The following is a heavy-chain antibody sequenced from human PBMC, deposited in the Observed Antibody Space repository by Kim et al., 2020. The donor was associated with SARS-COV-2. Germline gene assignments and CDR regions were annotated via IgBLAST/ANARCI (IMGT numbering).Heavy chain of an antibody. V-gene: IGHV3-30*07. J-gene: IGHJ4*02. D-gene: IGHD3-22*01. Sequence: VKGRFTISRDTSENPLYLQMNRLRVEDTAVYYCASALRPYYYDSSGYFDYWGQGTLVTVSS. CDR3: ASALRPYYYDSSGYFDY.